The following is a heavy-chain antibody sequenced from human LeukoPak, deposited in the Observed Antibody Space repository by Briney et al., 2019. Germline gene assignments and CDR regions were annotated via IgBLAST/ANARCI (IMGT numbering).Heavy chain of an antibody. CDR3: ARASSSGITIFGVVTGFDY. D-gene: IGHD3-3*01. Sequence: GGSLRLSCAASGFTFSDYYMSWIRQAPGKVLEWVSYISSSGSTIYYADSVKGRFTISRDNAKNSLYLQMNSLRAEDTAVYYCARASSSGITIFGVVTGFDYWGQGTLVTVSS. J-gene: IGHJ4*02. V-gene: IGHV3-11*04. CDR2: ISSSGSTI. CDR1: GFTFSDYY.